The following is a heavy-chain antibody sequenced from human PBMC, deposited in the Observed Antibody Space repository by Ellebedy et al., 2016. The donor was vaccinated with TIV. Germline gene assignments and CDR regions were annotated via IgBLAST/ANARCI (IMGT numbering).Heavy chain of an antibody. CDR1: GFTFRSYT. D-gene: IGHD2-21*01. V-gene: IGHV3-23*01. J-gene: IGHJ4*02. CDR2: ISSDSIYT. CDR3: AKGTESVAVATS. Sequence: GESLKISXAASGFTFRSYTMSWVRQAPGKGLEWVSAISSDSIYTFYADSVKGRFTISRDNSEKTLYLQMNSLRAEDTAKYYCAKGTESVAVATSWGQGTLVTVSS.